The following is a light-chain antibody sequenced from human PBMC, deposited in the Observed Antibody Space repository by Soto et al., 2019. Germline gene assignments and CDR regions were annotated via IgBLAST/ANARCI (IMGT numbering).Light chain of an antibody. CDR2: RAS. Sequence: ETVLTQSPCTLSWSPGERATLSCRASQSVSSNYLAWYQQRPGQAPRLLIYRASTRATGVPARFSGSGSGTDFTLTISSLQSEDFTVYSCLQYHNLWAFGQGTKVDI. CDR1: QSVSSNY. V-gene: IGKV3D-7*01. J-gene: IGKJ1*01. CDR3: LQYHNLWA.